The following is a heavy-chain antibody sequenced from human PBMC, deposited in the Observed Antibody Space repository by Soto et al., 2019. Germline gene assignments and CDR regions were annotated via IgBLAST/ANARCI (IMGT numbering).Heavy chain of an antibody. CDR2: ISSSSSYI. V-gene: IGHV3-21*01. CDR1: GFTFSSYS. Sequence: EVQLVESGGGLVKPGGSLRLSCAASGFTFSSYSMNWVRQAPGKGLEWGSSISSSSSYIYYADSVKGRFTISRDNAKNPLYLQMNSLRAEDTAVYYCASHPRDSSGYWYYFDYWGQGTLVTVSS. D-gene: IGHD3-22*01. J-gene: IGHJ4*02. CDR3: ASHPRDSSGYWYYFDY.